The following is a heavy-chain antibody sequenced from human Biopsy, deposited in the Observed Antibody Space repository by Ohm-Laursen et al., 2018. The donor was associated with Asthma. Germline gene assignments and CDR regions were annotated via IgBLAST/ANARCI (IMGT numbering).Heavy chain of an antibody. Sequence: SLRLSCAASGFSFSNFAIHWVRQAPGKGLEWVGVISKDASTQDYADSVKGQFTMARDNSKNTLDLQMNSLREEDTAVYYCVRDGTDDAFDIWGQGTVVSASS. D-gene: IGHD1-1*01. CDR2: ISKDASTQ. CDR3: VRDGTDDAFDI. J-gene: IGHJ3*02. V-gene: IGHV3-30*01. CDR1: GFSFSNFA.